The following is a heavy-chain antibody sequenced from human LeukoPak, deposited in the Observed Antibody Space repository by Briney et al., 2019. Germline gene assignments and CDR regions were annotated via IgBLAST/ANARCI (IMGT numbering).Heavy chain of an antibody. V-gene: IGHV6-1*01. CDR1: GDSVSSNSAA. J-gene: IGHJ2*01. CDR3: ARAPIGGWYFDL. Sequence: SQTLSLTCATSGDSVSSNSAAWNCIRQSPSRGLEWLGRTYYRSKWSNDYAVSVKSRITINPDTSQNQFSLQLNSLTPEDTAVYYCARAPIGGWYFDLWGRGTLVTVSS. CDR2: TYYRSKWSN. D-gene: IGHD2-15*01.